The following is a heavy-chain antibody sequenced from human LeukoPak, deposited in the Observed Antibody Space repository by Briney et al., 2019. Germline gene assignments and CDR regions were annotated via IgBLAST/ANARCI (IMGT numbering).Heavy chain of an antibody. D-gene: IGHD3-10*01. J-gene: IGHJ4*02. V-gene: IGHV3-23*01. CDR2: ISVSDSGT. Sequence: GGSLRLSCATSGFPFSSSVMSWVRQAPGKGLEWVSIISVSDSGTHYADSVKGRFSVSRDTSKNTVYLQMNSLKAEDTATYYCAKVGPKSYFASGSYSDYWGQGTLVTVSS. CDR3: AKVGPKSYFASGSYSDY. CDR1: GFPFSSSV.